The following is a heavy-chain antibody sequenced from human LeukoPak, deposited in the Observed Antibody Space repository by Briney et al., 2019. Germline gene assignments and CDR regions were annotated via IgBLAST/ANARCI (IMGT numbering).Heavy chain of an antibody. CDR1: GFTFSSYW. CDR2: INSDGIST. CDR3: ARGQTYYYDSSGIPLFGY. Sequence: GGSLRLSCAASGFTFSSYWMHWVRQAPGKGLVWVSRINSDGISTTYADSVRGRFTISRDNAKNTLYLQMNSLRAEDTAVYYCARGQTYYYDSSGIPLFGYWGQGILVTVSS. D-gene: IGHD3-22*01. V-gene: IGHV3-74*01. J-gene: IGHJ4*02.